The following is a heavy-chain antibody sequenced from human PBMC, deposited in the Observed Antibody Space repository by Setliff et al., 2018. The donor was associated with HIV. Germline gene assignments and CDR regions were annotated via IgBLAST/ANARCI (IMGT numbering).Heavy chain of an antibody. Sequence: PSETLSLTCAVYGGSFSGYSWGWIRQSPGKGLEWIGNAYHSGRTYYNPSLKSRVAMSIDTSKNQFSLRLNSVTAADTAMYYCVHSLLGAPMVDYWGQGTLVTVSS. CDR2: AYHSGRT. V-gene: IGHV4-34*01. CDR1: GGSFSGYS. D-gene: IGHD3-16*01. J-gene: IGHJ4*02. CDR3: VHSLLGAPMVDY.